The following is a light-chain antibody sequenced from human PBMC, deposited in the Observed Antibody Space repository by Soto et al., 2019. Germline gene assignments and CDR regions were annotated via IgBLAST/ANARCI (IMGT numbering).Light chain of an antibody. CDR2: ANV. V-gene: IGLV1-40*01. J-gene: IGLJ3*02. CDR3: QSYDSSLSTWV. CDR1: SSNIGAGYD. Sequence: QSVLTQPPSVSGAPGQRVTISCTGSSSNIGAGYDVHWYKQLPGTAPKLVIYANVDRPSGVPDRFSGSNPGTSASLAITGLQSEDEADYYCQSYDSSLSTWVFDGGTKLTVL.